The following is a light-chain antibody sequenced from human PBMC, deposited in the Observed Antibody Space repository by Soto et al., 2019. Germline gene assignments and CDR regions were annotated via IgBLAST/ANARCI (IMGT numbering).Light chain of an antibody. V-gene: IGKV3-15*01. CDR2: GAS. J-gene: IGKJ1*01. Sequence: TVLTHSPGTLSVSPGERASLSCRASQSVSINLAWYQQKPGQAPRLLIYGASTRATGIPARFSGSGSGTEFTLSIDSLQSEDFAVYYCQEYDNWPPEGTFGQGTKVEV. CDR3: QEYDNWPPEGT. CDR1: QSVSIN.